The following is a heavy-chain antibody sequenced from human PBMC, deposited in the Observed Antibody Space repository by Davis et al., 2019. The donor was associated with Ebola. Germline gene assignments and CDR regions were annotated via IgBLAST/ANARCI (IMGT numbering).Heavy chain of an antibody. CDR3: AKDRCSSRRCQDFYYGMDV. J-gene: IGHJ6*02. D-gene: IGHD2-2*01. V-gene: IGHV3-48*03. CDR2: VTSGGSKT. CDR1: GLNFNTYA. Sequence: GESLKISCEVSGLNFNTYAMNWVRQAPGKGLEWISRVTSGGSKTFYADSVKGRFTISRDNTRDSVYLQMDSLGVDDTAVYYCAKDRCSSRRCQDFYYGMDVWGQGTTVTVSS.